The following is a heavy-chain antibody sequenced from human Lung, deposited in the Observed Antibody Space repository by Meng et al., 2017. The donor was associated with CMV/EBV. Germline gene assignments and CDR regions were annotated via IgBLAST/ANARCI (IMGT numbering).Heavy chain of an antibody. J-gene: IGHJ4*01. Sequence: VQLVQSGAEVKRRGASVKMSCQASGYSFSGFYLNWARQAPGHGLEWLGRVNPISDDTHLAQKFEGRITVTRGATINTAFMELTRLRPDDTAVYYCAKSSDNGWSSWGPGTLVTVSS. CDR3: AKSSDNGWSS. D-gene: IGHD6-19*01. CDR1: GYSFSGFY. CDR2: VNPISDDT. V-gene: IGHV1-2*06.